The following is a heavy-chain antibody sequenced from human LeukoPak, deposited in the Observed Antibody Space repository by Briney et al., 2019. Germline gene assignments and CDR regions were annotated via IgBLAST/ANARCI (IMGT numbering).Heavy chain of an antibody. D-gene: IGHD2-21*01. CDR1: GGSISSSSYY. CDR2: IYYSGST. Sequence: SETLSLTCTVSGGSISSSSYYWGWIRQPPGKGLEWIGSIYYSGSTYYNPSLKSRVTISVDTSKNQYSLKLSSVTAADTAVYYCARQEIAIRTSPYWYFDLWGRGTLVTVSS. V-gene: IGHV4-39*01. CDR3: ARQEIAIRTSPYWYFDL. J-gene: IGHJ2*01.